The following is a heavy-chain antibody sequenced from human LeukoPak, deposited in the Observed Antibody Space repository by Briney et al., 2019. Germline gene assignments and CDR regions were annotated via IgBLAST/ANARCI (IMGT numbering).Heavy chain of an antibody. V-gene: IGHV3-23*01. CDR1: GFTFSSYA. D-gene: IGHD4/OR15-4a*01. J-gene: IGHJ6*02. CDR2: ISGSGGST. Sequence: GGSLRLSCAASGFTFSSYAMSWVRQAPGKGLGWVSAISGSGGSTYYADSVKGRFTISRDNSKNTLYLQMNSLRAEDTAVYYCAREVRQYYYYYGMDVWGQGTTVTVSS. CDR3: AREVRQYYYYYGMDV.